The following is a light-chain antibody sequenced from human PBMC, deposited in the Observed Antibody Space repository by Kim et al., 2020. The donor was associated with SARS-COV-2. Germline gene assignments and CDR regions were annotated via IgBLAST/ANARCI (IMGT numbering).Light chain of an antibody. Sequence: VSPVQTARITCSGDKLGDKYACWYQQKPGQSPVLVIYQDNKRPSGIPERISGSNSGNTATLTISGTQAMDEADYYCQAWDSSFHWVFGGGTQLTVL. CDR1: KLGDKY. CDR3: QAWDSSFHWV. CDR2: QDN. V-gene: IGLV3-1*01. J-gene: IGLJ3*02.